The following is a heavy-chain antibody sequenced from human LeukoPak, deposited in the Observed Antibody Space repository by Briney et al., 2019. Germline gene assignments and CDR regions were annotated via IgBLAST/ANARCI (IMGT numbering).Heavy chain of an antibody. CDR2: INHSGST. V-gene: IGHV4-34*01. CDR3: ARIAESSGWSRGRYFQH. D-gene: IGHD6-19*01. Sequence: SDTLSLTCAVYGGSFSGYYWSWIRQPPGKGLEWIGEINHSGSTNYNPSLKSRVTTSVDTSKNQFSLKLSSVTAADTAVYYCARIAESSGWSRGRYFQHWGQGTLVTVSS. CDR1: GGSFSGYY. J-gene: IGHJ1*01.